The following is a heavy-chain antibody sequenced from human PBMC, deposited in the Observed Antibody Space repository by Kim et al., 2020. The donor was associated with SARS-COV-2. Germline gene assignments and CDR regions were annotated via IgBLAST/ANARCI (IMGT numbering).Heavy chain of an antibody. J-gene: IGHJ1*01. D-gene: IGHD1-26*01. CDR3: AKDRGYHSGSYYGLQH. CDR1: GFTFDDYA. V-gene: IGHV3-43*02. CDR2: ISADGGST. Sequence: GGSLRLSCAASGFTFDDYAIHWVRQAPGKGLEWVSLISADGGSTDYADSVKGRFTISRDSSKNSLYLQMNSLRAEDTALYYFAKDRGYHSGSYYGLQHWGQGTLVTVSS.